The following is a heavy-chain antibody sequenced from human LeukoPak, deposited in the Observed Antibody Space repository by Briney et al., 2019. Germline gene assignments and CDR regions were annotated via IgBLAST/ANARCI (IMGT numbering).Heavy chain of an antibody. D-gene: IGHD6-19*01. CDR1: GFTFDRFT. J-gene: IGHJ1*01. Sequence: PGGSLRLSCAASGFTFDRFTMHWVRQVPGRGLEWVAGINWKSGSFHYADSVKGRFTISRENDKNSLHLQMNNLKTDDTALYFCAKGHDPYTYSSAYPGWGQGTLVTVSS. CDR2: INWKSGSF. V-gene: IGHV3-9*01. CDR3: AKGHDPYTYSSAYPG.